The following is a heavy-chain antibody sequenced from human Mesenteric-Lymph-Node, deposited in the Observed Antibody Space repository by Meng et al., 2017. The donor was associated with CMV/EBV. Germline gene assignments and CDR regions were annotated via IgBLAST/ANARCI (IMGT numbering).Heavy chain of an antibody. Sequence: VAGDSIISDTYYWAWVRQPPGKGLEWIGSISHSGSTSYNPSRESRVTISVDTSKNQFSLKLNSVTAADTAVYYCARHKDVPALPDLWGQGTLVTVSS. CDR1: GDSIISDTYY. CDR3: ARHKDVPALPDL. CDR2: ISHSGST. J-gene: IGHJ4*02. V-gene: IGHV4-39*01. D-gene: IGHD1-14*01.